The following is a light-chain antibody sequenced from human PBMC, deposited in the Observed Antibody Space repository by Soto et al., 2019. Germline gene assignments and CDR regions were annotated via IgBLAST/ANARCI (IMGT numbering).Light chain of an antibody. CDR1: SGDIGSYNR. J-gene: IGLJ1*01. CDR3: SSYKNINKRACV. Sequence: QSALTQPASVSGSPGQSITISCTGTSGDIGSYNRVSWYQQHPGKAPKLIIYEVTDRPSGVSNRFSGSKSGNTASLTISGLQAEDEAEYYCSSYKNINKRACVFGTGTKVTVL. V-gene: IGLV2-14*01. CDR2: EVT.